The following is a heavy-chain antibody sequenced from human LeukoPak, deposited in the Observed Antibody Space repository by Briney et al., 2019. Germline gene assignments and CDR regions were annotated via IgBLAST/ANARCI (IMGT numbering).Heavy chain of an antibody. V-gene: IGHV3-23*01. CDR1: GFTFSSYA. J-gene: IGHJ4*02. D-gene: IGHD1-14*01. CDR3: AKADSARGVTLKTTIDY. CDR2: ISGRGGST. Sequence: GGSLRLSCAASGFTFSSYAMSWVRQAPGKGLDWVSVISGRGGSTYSADSVKRRFTISRDNSKHTLYLQMNSLRAEDTAVYYCAKADSARGVTLKTTIDYWGQGTLVTVSS.